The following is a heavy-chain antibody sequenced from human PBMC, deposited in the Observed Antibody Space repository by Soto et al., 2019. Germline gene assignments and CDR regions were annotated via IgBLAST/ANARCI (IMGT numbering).Heavy chain of an antibody. CDR1: GGTFSSYA. J-gene: IGHJ4*02. V-gene: IGHV1-69*04. CDR2: INPILSVS. Sequence: GASVKVSCKASGGTFSSYAISWVRQAPGLGLEWMGRINPILSVSNYAQKFQGRVTITADKSTSTAYMELSSLRSEDTAMYYCATNYGSGYRAFDYWGQGALVTVSS. D-gene: IGHD3-10*01. CDR3: ATNYGSGYRAFDY.